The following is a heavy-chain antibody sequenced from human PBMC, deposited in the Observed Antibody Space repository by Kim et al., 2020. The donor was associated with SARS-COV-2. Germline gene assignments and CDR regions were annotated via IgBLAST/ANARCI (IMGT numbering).Heavy chain of an antibody. Sequence: GGSLRLSCAVSGIPFSNAWMNWVRQAPGRGLEWVGRIKSLSDGGTSDYAAPVKGRFTISRDDSKNTLYLQMNSVKSEDAGVYYCTTVSMRWGQGTLVTVSS. CDR1: GIPFSNAW. V-gene: IGHV3-15*01. D-gene: IGHD2-2*01. CDR2: IKSLSDGGTS. CDR3: TTVSMR. J-gene: IGHJ4*02.